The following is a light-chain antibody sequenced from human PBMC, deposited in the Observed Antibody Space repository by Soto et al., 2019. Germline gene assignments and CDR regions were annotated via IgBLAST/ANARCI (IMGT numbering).Light chain of an antibody. CDR1: SSNIGSKY. Sequence: QPVLTQPPSASGTPGQRVTISCSGSSSNIGSKYVYWYQQLPGTAPKLLIYNTNQRPSGVPDRFSGSKSGTSASLAISGLRSEDEAEYYCAAWDDSLSVVFGGGTKLTVL. J-gene: IGLJ3*02. CDR2: NTN. CDR3: AAWDDSLSVV. V-gene: IGLV1-47*02.